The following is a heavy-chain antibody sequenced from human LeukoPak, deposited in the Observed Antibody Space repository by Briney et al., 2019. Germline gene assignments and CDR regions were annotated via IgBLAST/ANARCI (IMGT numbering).Heavy chain of an antibody. CDR2: INHSGST. CDR1: GGSFSGYY. J-gene: IGHJ4*02. D-gene: IGHD6-6*01. V-gene: IGHV4-34*01. Sequence: SETLSLTCAVYGGSFSGYYWSWIPQPPGKGLEWIGEINHSGSTNYNPPPKSRVTISVDTSKNQISLKLTSVTAADTAVYYCARGVGSIAGPYWGQGTLVIVSS. CDR3: ARGVGSIAGPY.